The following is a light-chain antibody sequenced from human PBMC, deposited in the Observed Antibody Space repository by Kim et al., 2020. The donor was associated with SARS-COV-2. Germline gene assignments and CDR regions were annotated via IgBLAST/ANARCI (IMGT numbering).Light chain of an antibody. V-gene: IGKV3-15*01. J-gene: IGKJ4*01. Sequence: SPCERATRSCRASQSVKSNLAWYQQKPGQAPRLRIYGASTRATGIPARFSGSGSGTEFTLTISTLRSEDFAIYYCQQSKNGPPLTFGGGNKVDI. CDR2: GAS. CDR3: QQSKNGPPLT. CDR1: QSVKSN.